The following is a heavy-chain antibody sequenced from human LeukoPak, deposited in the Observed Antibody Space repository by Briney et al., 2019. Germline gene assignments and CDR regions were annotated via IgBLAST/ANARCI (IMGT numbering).Heavy chain of an antibody. CDR2: FDPEDGET. CDR3: ATETPNYDFWSGPLDS. CDR1: GYTFTSYY. Sequence: ASVKVSCKASGYTFTSYYMHWVRQAPGKGLEWMGGFDPEDGETIYAQKFQGRVTMTEDTSTDTAYMELSSLRSEDTAVYYCATETPNYDFWSGPLDSWGQGTLVTVSS. J-gene: IGHJ4*02. D-gene: IGHD3-3*01. V-gene: IGHV1-24*01.